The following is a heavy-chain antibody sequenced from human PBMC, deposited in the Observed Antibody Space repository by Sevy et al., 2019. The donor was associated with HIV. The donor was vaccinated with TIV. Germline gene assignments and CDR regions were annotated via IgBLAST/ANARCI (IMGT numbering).Heavy chain of an antibody. CDR2: ISGSGGST. J-gene: IGHJ4*02. CDR3: AKDPTPFAWEPKLIDY. Sequence: GGSLRLSCSASEFTFSSYAMSWVRQAPGKGLEWVSAISGSGGSTYYADSVKGRFTISRDNSKNTLYLQMNSLRAEDTAVYYCAKDPTPFAWEPKLIDYWGQGTLVTVSS. D-gene: IGHD1-1*01. CDR1: EFTFSSYA. V-gene: IGHV3-23*01.